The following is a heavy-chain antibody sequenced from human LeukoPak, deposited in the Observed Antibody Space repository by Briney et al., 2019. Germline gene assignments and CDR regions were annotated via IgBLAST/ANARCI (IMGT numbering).Heavy chain of an antibody. J-gene: IGHJ5*02. CDR3: ARRGPLLIWGPKNNWFDP. CDR2: INGDGSST. CDR1: RFTFSSYW. V-gene: IGHV3-74*01. D-gene: IGHD3-16*01. Sequence: GGSLRLSCAVSRFTFSSYWMHWVRQAPGTGLVWVSRINGDGSSTSYADSVKGRFTISRDNAKNTLYLQMNSLRAEDTAVYYCARRGPLLIWGPKNNWFDPWGQGTLVTVSS.